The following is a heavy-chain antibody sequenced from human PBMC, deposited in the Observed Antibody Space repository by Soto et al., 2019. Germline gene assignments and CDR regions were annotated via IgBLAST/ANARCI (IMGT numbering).Heavy chain of an antibody. Sequence: PSETLSLTCAVYGGSFSGYYWSWIRQPPGKGLEWIGEINHSGSTNYNPSLKSRVTISVDTSKNQFSLKLSSVTAADTAVYYCARSSSWRYYFDYWGQGTLVTVSS. D-gene: IGHD6-13*01. J-gene: IGHJ4*02. CDR3: ARSSSWRYYFDY. CDR2: INHSGST. CDR1: GGSFSGYY. V-gene: IGHV4-34*01.